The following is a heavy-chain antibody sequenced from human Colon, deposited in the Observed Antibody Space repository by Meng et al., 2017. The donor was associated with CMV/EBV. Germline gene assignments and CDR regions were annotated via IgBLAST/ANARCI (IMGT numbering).Heavy chain of an antibody. CDR2: IYYSGST. CDR1: GGSVGSSSFH. V-gene: IGHV4-39*07. CDR3: AREDSLVRGARGYFDF. J-gene: IGHJ4*02. D-gene: IGHD3-10*01. Sequence: SETLSLTCAVSGGSVGSSSFHWAWIRQSPGKGLEWIGTIYYSGSTYYTPSLKSRVTMSIDTSKNQFSLKVTSVTAADTAVYYCAREDSLVRGARGYFDFWGQGALVTVSS.